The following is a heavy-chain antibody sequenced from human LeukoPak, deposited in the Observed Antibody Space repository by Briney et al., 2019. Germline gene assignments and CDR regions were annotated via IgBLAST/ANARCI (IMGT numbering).Heavy chain of an antibody. V-gene: IGHV3-21*01. Sequence: GGSPRLSCAASGFIFSRYTMNWVRQAPGKGLEWVSSISSTSTYIYYADSVKGRFTVSRDNAKKSLYLQMNSLRADDTAVYYCTRDEDEELVRDYWGQGTLVTVSS. D-gene: IGHD6-13*01. CDR3: TRDEDEELVRDY. CDR2: ISSTSTYI. CDR1: GFIFSRYT. J-gene: IGHJ4*02.